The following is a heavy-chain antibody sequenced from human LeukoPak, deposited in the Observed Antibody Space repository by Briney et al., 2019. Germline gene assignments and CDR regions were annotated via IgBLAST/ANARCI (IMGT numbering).Heavy chain of an antibody. CDR1: GGSISSYY. Sequence: SETLSLTCTVSGGSISSYYWSWIRQPPGKGLEWIGYIYYSGSTNYNPSLKSRVTISVDTSKNQFSLKLSSVTAADTAVYYCARDSNWNYDDWGQGTLVTVSS. J-gene: IGHJ4*02. V-gene: IGHV4-59*01. D-gene: IGHD1-7*01. CDR2: IYYSGST. CDR3: ARDSNWNYDD.